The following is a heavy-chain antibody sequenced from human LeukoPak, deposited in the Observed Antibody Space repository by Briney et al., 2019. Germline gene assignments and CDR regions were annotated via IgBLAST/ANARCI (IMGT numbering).Heavy chain of an antibody. D-gene: IGHD3-9*01. CDR1: GGTFSSYA. Sequence: GASVKVSCKASGGTFSSYAISWVRQAPGQGLEWMGRIIPILGIANYAQKFQGRVTITADKSTSTAYMELSSLRSEDTAAYYCASLSFLTGYSDHDYWGQGTLVTVSS. CDR3: ASLSFLTGYSDHDY. V-gene: IGHV1-69*04. CDR2: IIPILGIA. J-gene: IGHJ4*02.